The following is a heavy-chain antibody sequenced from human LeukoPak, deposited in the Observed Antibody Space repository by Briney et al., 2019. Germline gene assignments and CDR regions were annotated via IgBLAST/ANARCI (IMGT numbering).Heavy chain of an antibody. D-gene: IGHD1-1*01. V-gene: IGHV4-4*02. CDR3: ASHPSWNDVRLGY. J-gene: IGHJ4*02. CDR2: IYHSGTT. CDR1: GGSITSSHW. Sequence: SETLSLTCAVSGGSITSSHWWSWVRQPPGKGLEWIGEIYHSGTTNYNPSLKSRVTISVDKSKNQFSLKLSSVTAADTAVYYCASHPSWNDVRLGYWGQGTLVTVSS.